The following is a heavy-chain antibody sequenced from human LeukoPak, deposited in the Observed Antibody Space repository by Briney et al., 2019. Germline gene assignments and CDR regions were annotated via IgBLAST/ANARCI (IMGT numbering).Heavy chain of an antibody. J-gene: IGHJ5*02. CDR1: GGSFSGYY. D-gene: IGHD2-15*01. CDR2: INHSGST. Sequence: SETLSITCAVYGGSFSGYYWSWIRQPPGKGLEWIGEINHSGSTNYNPSLKSRVTISVDTSKNQFSLKLSSVTAADTAVYYCARQIVVVVAATPFDPWGQGTLVTVSS. CDR3: ARQIVVVVAATPFDP. V-gene: IGHV4-34*01.